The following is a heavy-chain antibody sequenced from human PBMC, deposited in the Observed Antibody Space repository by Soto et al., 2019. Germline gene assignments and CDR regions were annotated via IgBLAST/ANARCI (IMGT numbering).Heavy chain of an antibody. CDR2: IIPIFGTA. CDR3: AREGGIAAAGTFDY. V-gene: IGHV1-69*13. J-gene: IGHJ4*02. CDR1: GGTFSSYA. Sequence: SVKVSCKASGGTFSSYAISLVRQAPGQGLEWMGGIIPIFGTANYAQKFQGRVTITADESTSTAYMELSSLRSEDTAVYYCAREGGIAAAGTFDYWGQGTLVTVSS. D-gene: IGHD6-13*01.